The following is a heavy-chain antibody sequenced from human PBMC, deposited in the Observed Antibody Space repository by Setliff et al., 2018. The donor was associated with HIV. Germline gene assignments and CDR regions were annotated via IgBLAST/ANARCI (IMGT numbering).Heavy chain of an antibody. CDR3: ARAIGITIFGVVRDAFDI. V-gene: IGHV1-2*02. D-gene: IGHD3-3*01. CDR1: GYTFTGYY. Sequence: ASVKVSCKASGYTFTGYYMHWVRQAPGQGLEWMGWINPNSGGTNYAQKFQGRVTMTRDTSISTAYMELSRLRSDDTAGYYCARAIGITIFGVVRDAFDIWGQGTMVTVSS. CDR2: INPNSGGT. J-gene: IGHJ3*02.